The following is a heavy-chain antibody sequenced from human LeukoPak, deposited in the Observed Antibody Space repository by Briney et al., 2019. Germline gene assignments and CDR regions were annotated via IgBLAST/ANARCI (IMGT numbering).Heavy chain of an antibody. CDR1: GGSISSSSYY. V-gene: IGHV4-61*05. J-gene: IGHJ4*02. D-gene: IGHD6-19*01. CDR3: ARRSSSSGWYVDY. Sequence: SETLSLTCTVSGGSISSSSYYWSWIRQPPGKGLQWIGQVSYSGSTTYNPSLESRVTISVDTSNNQFSLRLSSVTASDTAIYYCARRSSSSGWYVDYWGQGTLVTVSS. CDR2: VSYSGST.